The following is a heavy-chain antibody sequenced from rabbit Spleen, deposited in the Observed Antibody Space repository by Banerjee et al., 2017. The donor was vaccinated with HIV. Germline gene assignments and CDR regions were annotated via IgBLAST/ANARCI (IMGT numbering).Heavy chain of an antibody. V-gene: IGHV1S47*01. J-gene: IGHJ6*01. CDR1: GFDFSNYG. D-gene: IGHD1-1*01. Sequence: QEQLVESGGRLVQPGGSLKLSCKASGFDFSNYGVSWVRQAPGKGLEWIGYIEPIFGNTYYANWVNGRFTISSHNAQNTLYLQLSSLTAADTATYFCARDTSSSFSSYGMDLWGPGTLVTVS. CDR3: ARDTSSSFSSYGMDL. CDR2: IEPIFGNT.